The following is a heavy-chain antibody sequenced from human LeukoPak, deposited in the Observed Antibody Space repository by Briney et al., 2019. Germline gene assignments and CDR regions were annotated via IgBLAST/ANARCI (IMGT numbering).Heavy chain of an antibody. V-gene: IGHV3-30*18. D-gene: IGHD2-2*02. CDR2: ISYDGSNK. CDR1: GFTFSSYG. CDR3: AKGYQLLYGGYYFDY. Sequence: GGSLRLSRAASGFTFSSYGMHWVRQAPGKGLEWVAVISYDGSNKYYADSVKGRFTISRDNSKNTLYLQMNSLRAEDTAVYYCAKGYQLLYGGYYFDYWGQGTLVTVSS. J-gene: IGHJ4*02.